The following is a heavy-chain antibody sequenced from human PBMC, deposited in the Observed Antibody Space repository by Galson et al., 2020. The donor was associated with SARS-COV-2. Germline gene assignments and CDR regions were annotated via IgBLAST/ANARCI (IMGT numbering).Heavy chain of an antibody. CDR1: GDSISSSSYY. Sequence: SETLSLTCTVSGDSISSSSYYWGWIRQPPGKGLEWIGSIYYSGRTNYNSSLKSRVTISLDTSKNQFSLNLRSVTAADTAVFYCVRVEWERVRLGNSYWVQGGLGTVSS. D-gene: IGHD1-26*01. CDR2: IYYSGRT. J-gene: IGHJ4*02. V-gene: IGHV4-39*07. CDR3: VRVEWERVRLGNSY.